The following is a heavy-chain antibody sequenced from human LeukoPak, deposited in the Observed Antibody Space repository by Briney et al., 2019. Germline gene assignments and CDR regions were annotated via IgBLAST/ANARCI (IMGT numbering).Heavy chain of an antibody. CDR2: ISSSSSYI. CDR1: GYTFSSYS. CDR3: ARGTGIAVAGSVLDWFDP. D-gene: IGHD6-19*01. V-gene: IGHV3-21*01. Sequence: PGGSLRLSCAASGYTFSSYSMNWVRQAPGKGLEWVPSISSSSSYIYYADSVKGRFTISRDNAKNSLYLQMNSLRAEDTAVYYCARGTGIAVAGSVLDWFDPWGQGTLVTVSS. J-gene: IGHJ5*02.